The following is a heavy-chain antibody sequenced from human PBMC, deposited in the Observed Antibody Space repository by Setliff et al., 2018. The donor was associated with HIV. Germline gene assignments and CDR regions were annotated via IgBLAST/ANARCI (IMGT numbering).Heavy chain of an antibody. J-gene: IGHJ5*02. CDR3: ARPRRVRSRAWYWFDI. CDR1: GGSISSFNW. CDR2: IYHTGST. Sequence: SETLSLTCDVSGGSISSFNWWSWVRQSPGKGLEWIGEIYHTGSTNYSPSLKSRVTISVDKSKNQFSLKLNSLTAADTAVYYCARPRRVRSRAWYWFDIWGQGTLVTVSS. D-gene: IGHD6-19*01. V-gene: IGHV4-4*02.